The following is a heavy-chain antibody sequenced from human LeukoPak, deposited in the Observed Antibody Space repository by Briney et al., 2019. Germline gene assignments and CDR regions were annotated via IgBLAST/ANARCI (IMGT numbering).Heavy chain of an antibody. D-gene: IGHD2-2*02. CDR1: GGSISSGGYY. Sequence: SETLSLTCTVSGGSISSGGYYWSWIRQHPGKGLEWIGYIYYSGSTYYNPSLKSRVTISVDTSKNQFSLKLSSVTAADTAVYYCARVYGVVVVPAAILGAAFDIWGQGTMVTVSS. V-gene: IGHV4-31*03. CDR3: ARVYGVVVVPAAILGAAFDI. J-gene: IGHJ3*02. CDR2: IYYSGST.